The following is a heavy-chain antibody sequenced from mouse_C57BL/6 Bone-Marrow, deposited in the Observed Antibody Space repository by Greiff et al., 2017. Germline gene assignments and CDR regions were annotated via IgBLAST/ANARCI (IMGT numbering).Heavy chain of an antibody. CDR1: GFTFSDYG. J-gene: IGHJ2*01. CDR3: ASTTFDY. Sequence: EVQLVESGGGLVKPGGSLKLSCAASGFTFSDYGMHWVRQAPEKGLEWVAYISSGSSTIYYADTVKGRVTISRDNAKNTLFLQMTGLRAEDTALYYCASTTFDYWGQGTTLTVSS. CDR2: ISSGSSTI. V-gene: IGHV5-17*01. D-gene: IGHD1-1*01.